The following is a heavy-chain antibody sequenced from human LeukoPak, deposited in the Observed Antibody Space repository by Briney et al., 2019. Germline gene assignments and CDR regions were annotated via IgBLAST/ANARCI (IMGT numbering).Heavy chain of an antibody. Sequence: ASVKVSCKASGYTFTTFDINWARQAAGQGLEWMGWMNPNSGNTGYAQKFQGRVTMTRDTFTNTAYMELSSLRSEDTAVYFCARSRPVWGSYRSNWFDPWGQGTLVTVSS. J-gene: IGHJ5*02. CDR2: MNPNSGNT. V-gene: IGHV1-8*01. CDR1: GYTFTTFD. D-gene: IGHD3-16*02. CDR3: ARSRPVWGSYRSNWFDP.